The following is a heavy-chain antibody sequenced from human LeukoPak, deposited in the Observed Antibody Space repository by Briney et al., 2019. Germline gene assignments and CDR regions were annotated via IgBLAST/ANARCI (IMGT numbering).Heavy chain of an antibody. D-gene: IGHD7-27*01. CDR1: GLTFSSYA. CDR3: ARDNWGTLDAFDI. V-gene: IGHV3-64*01. J-gene: IGHJ3*02. CDR2: ISSNGGST. Sequence: GGSLRLSCSASGLTFSSYAMHWVRQAPGKGLEYVSAISSNGGSTYYANSVKGRFTISRDNSKNTLYLQMGSLRAEDMAVYYCARDNWGTLDAFDIWGQGTMVTVSS.